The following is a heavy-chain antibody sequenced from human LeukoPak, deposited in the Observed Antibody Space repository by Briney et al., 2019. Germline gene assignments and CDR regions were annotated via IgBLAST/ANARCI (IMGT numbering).Heavy chain of an antibody. V-gene: IGHV1-2*02. CDR1: GYTFTNYY. CDR3: GRDYGPGLRGWFDY. Sequence: GASVKVSCKASGYTFTNYYVHWMRQAPGQGLEWMGWINPNSGGTNYAQKFLGRVTMTRDRSISTAYMDLNSLRSDDTAVYYCGRDYGPGLRGWFDYWGQGSLVTVSS. J-gene: IGHJ5*01. CDR2: INPNSGGT. D-gene: IGHD3-10*01.